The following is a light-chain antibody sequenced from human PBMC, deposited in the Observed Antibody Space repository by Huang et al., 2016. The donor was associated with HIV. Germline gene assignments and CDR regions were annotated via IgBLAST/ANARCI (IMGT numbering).Light chain of an antibody. V-gene: IGKV3-20*01. CDR1: QRVSSSY. CDR3: QQYGSSPYT. J-gene: IGKJ2*01. Sequence: ELVLTQSPGTLSLSPGERATLSCRASQRVSSSYLAWYQQKAGQAPRLLIYGASSRATGIPDRFSGSGSGTDFTLTISRLEPEDFAVYYCQQYGSSPYTFGQGTKLEIK. CDR2: GAS.